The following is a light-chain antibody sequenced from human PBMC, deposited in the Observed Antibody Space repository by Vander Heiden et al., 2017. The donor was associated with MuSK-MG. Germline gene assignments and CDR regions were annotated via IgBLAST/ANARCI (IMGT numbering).Light chain of an antibody. V-gene: IGKV1-27*01. Sequence: DIQMTHSQSSLSASVGDRVTITCRASQGIRNYLAWYQQKPGKVPKLLIYAASNLESGVPSRFSGSGSGTDFTLTISSLQPEDIATYYCQKYDDAPLTFGGGTKVEIK. J-gene: IGKJ4*01. CDR1: QGIRNY. CDR3: QKYDDAPLT. CDR2: AAS.